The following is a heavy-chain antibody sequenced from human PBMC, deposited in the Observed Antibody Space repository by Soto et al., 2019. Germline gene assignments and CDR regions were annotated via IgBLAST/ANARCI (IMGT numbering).Heavy chain of an antibody. D-gene: IGHD6-6*01. Sequence: SGPTLVNPTQTLTLTCTFSGFSLSTSGVGVGWIRQPPGKALEWLALIYWNDDKRYSPSLKSRLTITKDTSKNQVVLTMTNMDPVDTATYYCAHRRGAARPTTHWFDPWGQGTLVTVPS. J-gene: IGHJ5*02. V-gene: IGHV2-5*01. CDR3: AHRRGAARPTTHWFDP. CDR1: GFSLSTSGVG. CDR2: IYWNDDK.